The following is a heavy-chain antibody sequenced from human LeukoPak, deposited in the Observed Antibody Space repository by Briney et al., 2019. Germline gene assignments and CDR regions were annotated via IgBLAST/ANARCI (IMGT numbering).Heavy chain of an antibody. CDR2: IYTSGST. V-gene: IGHV4-4*07. Sequence: SETLSLTCTVSGGSISSYYWSWIRQPAGKGLEWIGRIYTSGSTNYNPSLKSRVTMSVDTSKDQFSLKLSSVTAADTAVYYCASATCGGDCYPEMYYYYYGMDVWGQGTTVTVSS. CDR1: GGSISSYY. CDR3: ASATCGGDCYPEMYYYYYGMDV. D-gene: IGHD2-21*02. J-gene: IGHJ6*02.